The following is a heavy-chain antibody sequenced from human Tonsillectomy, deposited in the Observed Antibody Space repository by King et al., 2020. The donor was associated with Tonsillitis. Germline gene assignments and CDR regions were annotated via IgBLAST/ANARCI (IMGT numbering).Heavy chain of an antibody. D-gene: IGHD1-26*01. CDR3: ARGGTWSTDSYYYYGMDV. CDR2: IYYSGST. Sequence: QLQESGPGLVKPSETLSITCTVSGGSISTYYWSWIRQPPGRGLGWVGYIYYSGSTNYNPSLKSRVTISVDTSKNLFSLKLSSVTATDTAVYYCARGGTWSTDSYYYYGMDVGGQGTTVTVSS. J-gene: IGHJ6*02. CDR1: GGSISTYY. V-gene: IGHV4-59*01.